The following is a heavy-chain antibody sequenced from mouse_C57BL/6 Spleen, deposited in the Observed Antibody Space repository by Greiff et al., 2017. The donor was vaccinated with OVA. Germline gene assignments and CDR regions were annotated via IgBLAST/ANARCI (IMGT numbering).Heavy chain of an antibody. V-gene: IGHV1-80*01. J-gene: IGHJ2*01. CDR2: IYPGDGET. CDR1: GYAFSSYW. D-gene: IGHD4-1*01. CDR3: ARRKNWADFDY. Sequence: QVQLQHSGAELVKPGASVKISCKASGYAFSSYWMTWVKQRPGKGLEWIGKIYPGDGETNYNGKFKGKATLAADKSSSTAYMQLSSLTAEDSAVYFCARRKNWADFDYWGQGTTLTVSS.